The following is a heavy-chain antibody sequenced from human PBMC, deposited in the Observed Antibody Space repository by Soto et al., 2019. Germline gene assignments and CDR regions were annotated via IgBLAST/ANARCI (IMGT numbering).Heavy chain of an antibody. J-gene: IGHJ4*02. V-gene: IGHV3-33*01. CDR3: ARDRYSSGWYDFDS. D-gene: IGHD6-19*01. CDR1: GFTFSSYG. CDR2: IWYDGSNK. Sequence: QVQLVESGGGVVQPGRSLRLSCAASGFTFSSYGMHWVRQAPGKGLEWVAVIWYDGSNKYYADSVKGRFTISRDNSTNTLYLQMNSLRAEDTAVYYCARDRYSSGWYDFDSWGQGTLVTVSS.